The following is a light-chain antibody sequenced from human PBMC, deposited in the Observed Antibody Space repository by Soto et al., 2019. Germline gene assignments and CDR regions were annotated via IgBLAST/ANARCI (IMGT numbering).Light chain of an antibody. CDR1: QSISTW. Sequence: GDGVTITCRASQSISTWLAWYQQKPGKAPELLIYAASNLQSGVPSRFSGSGSGTDFTLTISSLQPEDFATYYCQQSYSTPFTFGGGTKVDIK. V-gene: IGKV1-39*01. CDR2: AAS. CDR3: QQSYSTPFT. J-gene: IGKJ4*01.